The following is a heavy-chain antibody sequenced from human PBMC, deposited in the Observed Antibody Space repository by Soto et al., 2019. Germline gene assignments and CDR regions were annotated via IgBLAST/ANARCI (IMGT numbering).Heavy chain of an antibody. V-gene: IGHV3-7*01. D-gene: IGHD1-1*01. Sequence: EVQLVESGGGLVQPGGSLGLSCVASGFTFSSYWMGWVRQAPGKGLEWVANIRQDGSEKNHVDSVKGRFSISRDNAKNSLYLQMNNLRAADTAVYYCVRGRGLLEYWGQGTLLTVSS. CDR1: GFTFSSYW. J-gene: IGHJ4*02. CDR3: VRGRGLLEY. CDR2: IRQDGSEK.